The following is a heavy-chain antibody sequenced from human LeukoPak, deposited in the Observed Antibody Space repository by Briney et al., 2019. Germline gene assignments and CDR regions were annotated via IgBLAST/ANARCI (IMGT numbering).Heavy chain of an antibody. CDR1: GGTFSSYA. D-gene: IGHD2-21*01. V-gene: IGHV1-69*04. CDR3: AGGQGGGDCSPFDY. CDR2: IIPILGIA. Sequence: EASVKVSCKASGGTFSSYAISWVRQAPGQGLEWMGRIIPILGIANYAQKFQGRVTITADKSTSTAYMELSSLRSEDTAVYYCAGGQGGGDCSPFDYWGQGTLVTVSS. J-gene: IGHJ4*02.